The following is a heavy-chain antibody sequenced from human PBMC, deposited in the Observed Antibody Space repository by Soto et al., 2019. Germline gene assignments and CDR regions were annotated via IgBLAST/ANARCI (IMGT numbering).Heavy chain of an antibody. CDR2: IKPDGSEK. Sequence: GGSLRLSCAASGFMFPKYWMNWVRQAPGKGLEWVANIKPDGSEKYYVDSVKGRFTISRDNANNTLYLQMNSLRTEDTAVYHCAREGLRYFDHRASWFDPWGQGTLVTVSS. CDR3: AREGLRYFDHRASWFDP. CDR1: GFMFPKYW. D-gene: IGHD3-9*01. J-gene: IGHJ5*02. V-gene: IGHV3-7*01.